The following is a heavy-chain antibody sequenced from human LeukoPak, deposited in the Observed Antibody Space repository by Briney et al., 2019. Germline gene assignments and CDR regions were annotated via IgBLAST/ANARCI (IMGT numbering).Heavy chain of an antibody. CDR1: GFTVSSNY. CDR3: AREGFYFFDF. Sequence: PGGSLRLSCAASGFTVSSNYMSWVRQAPGKGLEWVSIIYSGGSTYYADSVKGRFTISRDNSKNTLYLQMNSLRAEDSAIYYCAREGFYFFDFWGQGTLVTVSS. CDR2: IYSGGST. V-gene: IGHV3-66*01. J-gene: IGHJ4*01.